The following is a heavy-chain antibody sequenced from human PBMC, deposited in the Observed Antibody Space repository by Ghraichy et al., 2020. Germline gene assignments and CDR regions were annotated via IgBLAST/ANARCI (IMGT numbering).Heavy chain of an antibody. CDR1: GYSFTSYW. CDR2: IYPGDSDT. J-gene: IGHJ5*02. Sequence: GESLNISCKGSGYSFTSYWIGWVRQMPGKGLEWMGIIYPGDSDTRYSPSFQGQVTISADKSISTAYLQWSSLKASDTAMYYCARGVIAAYNWFDPWGQGTLVTVSS. V-gene: IGHV5-51*01. D-gene: IGHD6-13*01. CDR3: ARGVIAAYNWFDP.